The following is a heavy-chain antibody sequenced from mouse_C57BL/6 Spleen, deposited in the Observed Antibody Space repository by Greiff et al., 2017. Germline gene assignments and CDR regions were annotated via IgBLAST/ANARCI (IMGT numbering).Heavy chain of an antibody. V-gene: IGHV1-69*01. J-gene: IGHJ3*01. CDR2: IDPSDSYT. Sequence: VQLQQPGPELVMPGASVKLSCKASGYTFTSYWMHWVKPRPGQGLEWIGEIDPSDSYTTYNQKFKGKSTLTVDKSSSTTYMQLSSLTSADSADCYGARYYYDSSSFAYWGQGTLVTVSA. CDR3: ARYYYDSSSFAY. CDR1: GYTFTSYW. D-gene: IGHD1-1*01.